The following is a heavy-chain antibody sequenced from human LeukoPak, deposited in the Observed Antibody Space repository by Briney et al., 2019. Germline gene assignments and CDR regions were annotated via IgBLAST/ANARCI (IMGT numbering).Heavy chain of an antibody. CDR1: GFTFSSYS. CDR2: ISSSSSTI. CDR3: ARDNSAYGDFYYYYYMDV. J-gene: IGHJ6*03. V-gene: IGHV3-48*01. D-gene: IGHD4-17*01. Sequence: GGSLRLSCAASGFTFSSYSMNWVRQAPGKGLEWVSYISSSSSTIYYADSVKGRFTISRDNAKNSLYLQMNSLRAEDTAVYYCARDNSAYGDFYYYYYMDVWGKGTTVTISS.